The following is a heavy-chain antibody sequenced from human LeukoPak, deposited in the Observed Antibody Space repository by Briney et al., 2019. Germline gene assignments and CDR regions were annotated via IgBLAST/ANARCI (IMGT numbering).Heavy chain of an antibody. Sequence: GGSLRLSCAASVFSFSYYGMHWVRQAPGKGLEWLALIWYDGGNKYYADSVKGRFTISRDNLKNTLYLQMNSLRAEDTAVYYCARGTVAASWPGDLDLWGRGTLLSVSS. CDR2: IWYDGGNK. D-gene: IGHD2-2*01. CDR3: ARGTVAASWPGDLDL. CDR1: VFSFSYYG. V-gene: IGHV3-33*01. J-gene: IGHJ2*01.